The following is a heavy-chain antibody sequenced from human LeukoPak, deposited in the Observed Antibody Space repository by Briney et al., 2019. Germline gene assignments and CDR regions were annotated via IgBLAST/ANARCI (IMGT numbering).Heavy chain of an antibody. J-gene: IGHJ4*02. V-gene: IGHV4-34*01. CDR1: GGSFSGYY. Sequence: SETLSLTCTVYGGSFSGYYWSWIRQPPGKGLEWIGEINHSGSTNYNPSLKSRLAISVDTSKNQFSLKLSSVTAADTAVYYCTYSSSSTDYWGQGTLVTVS. D-gene: IGHD6-13*01. CDR3: TYSSSSTDY. CDR2: INHSGST.